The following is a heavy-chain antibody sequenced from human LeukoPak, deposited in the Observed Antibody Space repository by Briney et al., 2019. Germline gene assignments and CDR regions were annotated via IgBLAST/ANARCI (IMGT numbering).Heavy chain of an antibody. CDR3: ARGGYCSGGSCYHFDY. Sequence: SETLSLTCAVSGGSISSSNGWSWVRQPPGKGLEWMGEIYHSGSTNYNPSLKSRVTISVDKSKNQFSLKLSSVTAADTAVYYCARGGYCSGGSCYHFDYWGQGTLVTVSS. D-gene: IGHD2-15*01. CDR1: GGSISSSNG. J-gene: IGHJ4*02. V-gene: IGHV4-4*02. CDR2: IYHSGST.